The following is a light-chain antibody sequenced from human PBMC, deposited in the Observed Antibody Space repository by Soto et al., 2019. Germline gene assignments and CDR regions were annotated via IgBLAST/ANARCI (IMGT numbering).Light chain of an antibody. CDR3: HSYDSSAHWV. Sequence: NFMLTQPHSVSESPGKTVTISCTRSGCSIATNYVQWYQQRPGSAPTPVIFQDNERPSGVPDRFSGSIDRSSNSASLTISGLRTEDEADYYCHSYDSSAHWVFGGGTKLTVL. CDR2: QDN. J-gene: IGLJ3*02. V-gene: IGLV6-57*04. CDR1: GCSIATNY.